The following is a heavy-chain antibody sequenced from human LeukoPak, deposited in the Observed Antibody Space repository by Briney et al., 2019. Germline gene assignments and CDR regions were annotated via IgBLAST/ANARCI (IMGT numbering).Heavy chain of an antibody. CDR3: ARDMAVAGKGFDY. V-gene: IGHV3-21*01. Sequence: GGSLRLSCAASGFTFSSYSMNWVRQAPGKGLEWVSSISSSSSYIYYADSVKGRFTISRDNAKNSLYLQMNSLRAEDTAVYYCARDMAVAGKGFDYWGRGTLVTVSS. CDR2: ISSSSSYI. CDR1: GFTFSSYS. D-gene: IGHD6-19*01. J-gene: IGHJ4*02.